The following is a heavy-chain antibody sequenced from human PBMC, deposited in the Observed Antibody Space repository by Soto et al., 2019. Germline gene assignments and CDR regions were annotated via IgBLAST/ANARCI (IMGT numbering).Heavy chain of an antibody. CDR2: ISAYNGKR. Sequence: QGQLLQSGDEVKKPGASVRVSCRASGYDFTSYGISWVRQAPGQGLEWVSWISAYNGKRDTAQKFQGRVTMTLDTSTDTAHMELGDLTSADTVVYYCARARIVASIHDAFEIWGQGTMVAVSS. CDR1: GYDFTSYG. CDR3: ARARIVASIHDAFEI. V-gene: IGHV1-18*01. J-gene: IGHJ3*02. D-gene: IGHD2-21*01.